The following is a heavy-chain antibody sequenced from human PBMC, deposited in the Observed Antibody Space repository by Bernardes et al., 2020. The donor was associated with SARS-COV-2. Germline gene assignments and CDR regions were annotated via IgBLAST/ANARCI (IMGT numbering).Heavy chain of an antibody. V-gene: IGHV1-24*01. CDR2: FAPEDGET. CDR3: ATGVAVAGRPYNYYYYYGMDV. J-gene: IGHJ6*02. CDR1: GYTLTELS. Sequence: ASVKVSCKVSGYTLTELSMHWVRQAPGQGLEWMGGFAPEDGETIYAQKFQGRVTMTEDTSTDTAYMELSSLRSEDTAVYYCATGVAVAGRPYNYYYYYGMDVRGQGTTVTVSS. D-gene: IGHD6-19*01.